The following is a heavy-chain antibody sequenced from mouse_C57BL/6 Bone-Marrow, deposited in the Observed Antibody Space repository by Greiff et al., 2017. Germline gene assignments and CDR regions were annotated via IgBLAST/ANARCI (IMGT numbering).Heavy chain of an antibody. CDR2: IYPGDGDT. J-gene: IGHJ4*01. D-gene: IGHD1-1*01. Sequence: VKLQQSGPELVKPGASVKISCKASGYAFSSSWMNWVKQRPGKGLEWIGRIYPGDGDTNYNGKFKGKATLTADKSSSTAYMQLSSLTSEDSAIYFCARKGFYYGSSLAMDYWGQGTSVTVSS. CDR3: ARKGFYYGSSLAMDY. V-gene: IGHV1-82*01. CDR1: GYAFSSSW.